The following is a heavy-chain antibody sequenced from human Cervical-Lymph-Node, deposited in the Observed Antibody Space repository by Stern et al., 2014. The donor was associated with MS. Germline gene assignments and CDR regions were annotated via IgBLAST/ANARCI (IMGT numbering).Heavy chain of an antibody. CDR1: GYTFTSYW. CDR3: ARQRYFDY. Sequence: EVQLVQSGPEVKRPGESLKISCQASGYTFTSYWIGWVRQMPGKGLEWIAIIFPGGSDIRYSPSFQGQAPIQADKSSTTAYLQWNNLKASDTAIYYCARQRYFDYWGQGTLVTVSS. V-gene: IGHV5-51*01. J-gene: IGHJ4*02. CDR2: IFPGGSDI.